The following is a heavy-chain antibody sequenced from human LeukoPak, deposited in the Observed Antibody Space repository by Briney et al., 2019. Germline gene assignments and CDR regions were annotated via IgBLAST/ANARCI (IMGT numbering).Heavy chain of an antibody. J-gene: IGHJ4*02. V-gene: IGHV3-48*01. CDR3: ARDSPFDY. Sequence: GGSLRLSCAASGFTFSSYSMNWVRQAPGKGLEWISYISSSSSTIYYADSVKGRFTISRDNAKNSLYLQMNSLRAEDTAVYYCARDSPFDYWGQGTLVTVSS. CDR2: ISSSSSTI. CDR1: GFTFSSYS.